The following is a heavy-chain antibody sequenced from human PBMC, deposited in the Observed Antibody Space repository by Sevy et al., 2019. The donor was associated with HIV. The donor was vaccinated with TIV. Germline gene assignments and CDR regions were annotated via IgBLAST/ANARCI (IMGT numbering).Heavy chain of an antibody. CDR3: AREVDCGGDCSYYYYGMDV. CDR2: IIPIFRTA. V-gene: IGHV1-69*13. Sequence: ASVKVSCKASGGTFSSYAISWVRQAPGQGLEWMGGIIPIFRTANYAQKFQGRVTITADESTSTAYMELSSLRSEDTAVYYCAREVDCGGDCSYYYYGMDVWGQGTTVTVSS. CDR1: GGTFSSYA. D-gene: IGHD2-21*02. J-gene: IGHJ6*02.